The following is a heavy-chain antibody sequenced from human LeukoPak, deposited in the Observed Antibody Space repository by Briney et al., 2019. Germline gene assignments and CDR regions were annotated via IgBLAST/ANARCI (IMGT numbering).Heavy chain of an antibody. CDR2: ISYDGSNK. Sequence: GRSLRLSCAASGFTFSSYGMHWVRQAPGKGLEWVAVISYDGSNKYYADSVKGRFTISRDNSKNTLYLQMNSLRAEDTAVYYCAKDYYDSKPKLIDYWGQGTLVTVSS. V-gene: IGHV3-30*18. D-gene: IGHD3-22*01. J-gene: IGHJ4*02. CDR3: AKDYYDSKPKLIDY. CDR1: GFTFSSYG.